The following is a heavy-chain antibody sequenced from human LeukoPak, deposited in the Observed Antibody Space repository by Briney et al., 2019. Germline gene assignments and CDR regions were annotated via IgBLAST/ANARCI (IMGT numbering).Heavy chain of an antibody. Sequence: ASVKVSCKASGYTFTSYDINWVRQATGQGLEWMGWMNPNSGNTGYAQKFQGRVTITADKSTSTAYMELSSLRSEDTAVYYCARSPTYCGGDCCWDYWGQGTLVTVSS. D-gene: IGHD2-21*02. CDR2: MNPNSGNT. V-gene: IGHV1-8*01. CDR3: ARSPTYCGGDCCWDY. CDR1: GYTFTSYD. J-gene: IGHJ4*02.